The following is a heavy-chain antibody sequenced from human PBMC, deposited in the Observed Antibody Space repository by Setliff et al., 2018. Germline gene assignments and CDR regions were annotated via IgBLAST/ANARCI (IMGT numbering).Heavy chain of an antibody. J-gene: IGHJ4*02. Sequence: LTCTVSGGSISSHYWSWIRQPPGKGLEWIGSIYYSGSTNYNPSLKSRVTISVDTSKNQFSLKLSSVTAADTAVYYCARGGVDTAMVYYFDYWGQGTLVTVSS. CDR3: ARGGVDTAMVYYFDY. D-gene: IGHD5-18*01. V-gene: IGHV4-59*11. CDR2: IYYSGST. CDR1: GGSISSHY.